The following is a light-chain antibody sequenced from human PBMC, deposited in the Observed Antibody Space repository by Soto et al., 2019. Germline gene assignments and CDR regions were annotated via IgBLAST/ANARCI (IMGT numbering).Light chain of an antibody. CDR3: SSYTISNTLPVV. J-gene: IGLJ1*01. Sequence: QSVLTQPASVSGSPGQSITISCTGTRRDVGGYNYVSWYQQYPGKSPKLLIYEVTHRPSGVSNRFSGSKSGNTASLTISGLQAEDEADYYCSSYTISNTLPVVFGTGTQLTVL. CDR2: EVT. CDR1: RRDVGGYNY. V-gene: IGLV2-14*01.